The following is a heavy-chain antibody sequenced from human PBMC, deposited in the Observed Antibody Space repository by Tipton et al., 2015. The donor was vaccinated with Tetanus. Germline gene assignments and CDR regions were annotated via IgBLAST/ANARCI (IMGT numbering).Heavy chain of an antibody. CDR2: IYYSGNT. Sequence: TLSLTCSVSGASIRSYYWNWIRQVPGKGLEWIGYIYYSGNTYINPSLKSRVTMSVDTSKNQISLNLSSVTAADTAVYYCARANNEFPKKGPFDFWGQGKLVIVSS. CDR3: ARANNEFPKKGPFDF. V-gene: IGHV4-59*12. J-gene: IGHJ4*02. CDR1: GASIRSYY. D-gene: IGHD1-1*01.